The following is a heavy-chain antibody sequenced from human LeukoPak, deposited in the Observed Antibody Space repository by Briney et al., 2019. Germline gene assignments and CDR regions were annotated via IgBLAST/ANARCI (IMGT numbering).Heavy chain of an antibody. V-gene: IGHV4-31*03. D-gene: IGHD3-10*01. CDR1: GDSISSTGRH. Sequence: SETLSLTCTVSGDSISSTGRHWTWIRQLPGKGLEWIGYITNSGNTYCTPSLRSRLTISVDTSANQFSLRLSALTAADTAMYYCATASGNSFFDYWGQGTLVIVSS. CDR2: ITNSGNT. J-gene: IGHJ4*02. CDR3: ATASGNSFFDY.